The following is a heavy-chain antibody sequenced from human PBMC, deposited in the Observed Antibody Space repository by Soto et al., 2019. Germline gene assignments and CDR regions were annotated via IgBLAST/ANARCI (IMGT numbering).Heavy chain of an antibody. V-gene: IGHV1-46*01. CDR1: GYTFTYYH. CDR3: ARDAAFGNYAYNWSAP. D-gene: IGHD4-4*01. Sequence: ASVKVSCKTSGYTFTYYHIHWLRQAPGQGLEWMGKIYPSGGSTNYAQKFWGRVTMSMDTSTSTVNMELSSLTSDDTAVYYCARDAAFGNYAYNWSAPWGQGTLVTVSS. J-gene: IGHJ5*02. CDR2: IYPSGGST.